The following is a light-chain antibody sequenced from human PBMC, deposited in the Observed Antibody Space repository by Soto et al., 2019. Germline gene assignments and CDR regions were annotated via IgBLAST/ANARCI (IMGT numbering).Light chain of an antibody. CDR2: DTD. V-gene: IGLV7-46*01. CDR1: TGTVTSGHY. J-gene: IGLJ2*01. CDR3: LLSFCGVRV. Sequence: QAVVTQEPSLTVSPGGTVSLTCGSSTGTVTSGHYPSWFQQKPGQAPRTLIYDTDNTHSWTPARFSASLLGGKAALALSGAQAEDEAEYYCLLSFCGVRVFGGGTKLTVL.